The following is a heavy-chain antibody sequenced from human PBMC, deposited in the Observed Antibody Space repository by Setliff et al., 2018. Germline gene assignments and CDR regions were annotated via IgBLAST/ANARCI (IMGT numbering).Heavy chain of an antibody. CDR1: GYTFTDYL. CDR2: INPNTGDT. V-gene: IGHV1-2*02. D-gene: IGHD3-10*01. CDR3: ARGKGPGNNWFDP. J-gene: IGHJ5*02. Sequence: GASVKVSCKASGYTFTDYLMHWVRQAPGQRPECMGWINPNTGDTYYAQRFQGRVTMTRDTSISTAYVEVISLRSDDTAVYYCARGKGPGNNWFDPWGQGTLVTVSS.